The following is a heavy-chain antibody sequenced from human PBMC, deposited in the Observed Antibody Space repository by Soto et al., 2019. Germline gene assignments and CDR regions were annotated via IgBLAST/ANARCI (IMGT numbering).Heavy chain of an antibody. CDR3: ASPFRGTYYYYGMDV. CDR2: INHSGST. J-gene: IGHJ6*02. D-gene: IGHD3-16*01. CDR1: GGSFSGYY. Sequence: PSETLSLTCAVYGGSFSGYYWSWIRQPPGKGLEWIGEINHSGSTNYNPSLKSRVTISVDTSKNQFSLKLSSVTAADTAVYYCASPFRGTYYYYGMDVWGQGTTVTVSS. V-gene: IGHV4-34*01.